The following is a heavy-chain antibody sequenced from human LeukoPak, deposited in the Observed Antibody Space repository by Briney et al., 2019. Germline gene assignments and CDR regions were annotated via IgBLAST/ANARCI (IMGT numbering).Heavy chain of an antibody. V-gene: IGHV4-34*01. D-gene: IGHD1-1*01. CDR1: GGSFSGYY. Sequence: KPSETLSLTCAVYGGSFSGYYWSWIRQPPEKGLEWIGEINHSGSTNYNPSLKSRVTISVDTSKNQFSLKLSSVTAADTAVYYCARGRVRARAFDIWGQGTMVTVSS. J-gene: IGHJ3*02. CDR2: INHSGST. CDR3: ARGRVRARAFDI.